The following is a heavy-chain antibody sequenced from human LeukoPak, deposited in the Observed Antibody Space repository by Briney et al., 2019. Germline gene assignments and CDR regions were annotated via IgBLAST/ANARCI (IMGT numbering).Heavy chain of an antibody. CDR2: INHSGST. J-gene: IGHJ4*02. Sequence: WETLSLTCAVYGGSFSGYYWSWIRQPPGKGLDWIGEINHSGSTNYNPSLKSRVTISVDTSKNQFSLKLSSVTAADTAVYYCARHSSGYMGNDYWGRGTLVTVSS. CDR1: GGSFSGYY. D-gene: IGHD3-22*01. V-gene: IGHV4-34*01. CDR3: ARHSSGYMGNDY.